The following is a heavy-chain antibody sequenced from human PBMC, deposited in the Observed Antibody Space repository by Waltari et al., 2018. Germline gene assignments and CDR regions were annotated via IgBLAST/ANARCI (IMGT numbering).Heavy chain of an antibody. J-gene: IGHJ1*01. Sequence: EVPLLESGGGLVQPGGSLRLSCAASGFTFSSYAMSWVRPAPGKGREWVSAISGSGGSTYYADSVKGRFTISRDNSKNTLYLQMNSLRAEDTAVYYCARYPGIAAAGNFQHWGQGTLVTVSS. CDR3: ARYPGIAAAGNFQH. CDR2: ISGSGGST. D-gene: IGHD6-13*01. CDR1: GFTFSSYA. V-gene: IGHV3-23*01.